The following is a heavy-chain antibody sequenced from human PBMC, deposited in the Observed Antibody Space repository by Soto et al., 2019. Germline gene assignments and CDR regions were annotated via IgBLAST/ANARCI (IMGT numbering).Heavy chain of an antibody. Sequence: ASVKVSCKASGYTFTSYGISWVRQAPGQGLEWMGWISAYNGNTNYAQKLQGRVTMTTDTSTSAAYMELRSLRSDDTAVYYCARVESLKFDYGDYRENYYFDYWGQGTLVTVSS. J-gene: IGHJ4*02. CDR3: ARVESLKFDYGDYRENYYFDY. CDR1: GYTFTSYG. V-gene: IGHV1-18*01. CDR2: ISAYNGNT. D-gene: IGHD4-17*01.